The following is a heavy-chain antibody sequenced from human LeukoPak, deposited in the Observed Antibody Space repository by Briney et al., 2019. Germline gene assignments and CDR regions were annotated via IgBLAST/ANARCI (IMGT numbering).Heavy chain of an antibody. V-gene: IGHV1-69*06. D-gene: IGHD2-2*01. J-gene: IGHJ5*02. CDR2: IIPIFGTA. CDR1: GGTFSSYA. Sequence: SVKVSCKASGGTFSSYAISWVRQAPGQGLEWMGGIIPIFGTANYAQKFQGRVTITADKSTSTAYMELSSLRSEDTAVYYCARYCSSTSCYFFDPWGQGTQVTVSS. CDR3: ARYCSSTSCYFFDP.